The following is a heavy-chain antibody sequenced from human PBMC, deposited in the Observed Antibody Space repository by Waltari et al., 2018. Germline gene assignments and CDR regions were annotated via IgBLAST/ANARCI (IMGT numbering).Heavy chain of an antibody. V-gene: IGHV3-23*01. CDR3: AKGVTIRCLEWLFSSQDY. D-gene: IGHD3-3*01. J-gene: IGHJ4*02. CDR2: ISGSGGRT. Sequence: EVQLLESGGGLVQPGGSLRLSCAASGFTFSSYAMSWVRQAPGKGLEWVSAISGSGGRTYYANSVNGRFTISSANSKNPLYLQMNSLRAEDTAVYYCAKGVTIRCLEWLFSSQDYWGQGTLVTVSS. CDR1: GFTFSSYA.